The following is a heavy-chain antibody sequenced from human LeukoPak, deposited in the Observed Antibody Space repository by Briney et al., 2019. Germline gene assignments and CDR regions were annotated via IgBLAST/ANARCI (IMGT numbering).Heavy chain of an antibody. CDR2: INTDGSGT. CDR1: GSYW. CDR3: ARGNAHAFDI. V-gene: IGHV3-74*01. J-gene: IGHJ3*02. D-gene: IGHD1-1*01. Sequence: GGSLRLSCVASGSYWMHWVRQAPGKGLVWVSRINTDGSGTSYADSVKGRFTISRDNAKNTLYLQMNSLRAEDTAVYYCARGNAHAFDIWGQGTMVTVSS.